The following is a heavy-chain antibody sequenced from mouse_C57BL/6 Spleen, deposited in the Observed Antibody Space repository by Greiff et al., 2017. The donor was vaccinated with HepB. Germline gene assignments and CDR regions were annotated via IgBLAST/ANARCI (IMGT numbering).Heavy chain of an antibody. CDR3: ASGDYDYAMDY. Sequence: QVQLQQSGAELARPGASVKLSCKASGYTFTSYGISWVKQRTGQGLEWIGEIYPRSGNTYYNEKFKGKATLTADKSSSTAYMELRSLTSEDSAIYFCASGDYDYAMDYWGQGTSVTVSS. D-gene: IGHD2-4*01. J-gene: IGHJ4*01. V-gene: IGHV1-81*01. CDR2: IYPRSGNT. CDR1: GYTFTSYG.